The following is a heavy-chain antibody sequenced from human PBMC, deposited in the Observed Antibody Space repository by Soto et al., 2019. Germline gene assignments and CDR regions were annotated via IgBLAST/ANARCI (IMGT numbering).Heavy chain of an antibody. CDR3: AHSSTDLNHAMDV. D-gene: IGHD3-3*01. V-gene: IGHV2-5*02. CDR1: GLSLTTNGLS. CDR2: IYWDDDK. J-gene: IGHJ6*02. Sequence: QITLKESGPTLVKPTQTLTLTCAFSGLSLTTNGLSVGWVRQPPGKALEWLALIYWDDDKRYSPSLKSRLTITRDNSKNQVVLTMTNMDPVDTATYSCAHSSTDLNHAMDVWGQGTTVSVSS.